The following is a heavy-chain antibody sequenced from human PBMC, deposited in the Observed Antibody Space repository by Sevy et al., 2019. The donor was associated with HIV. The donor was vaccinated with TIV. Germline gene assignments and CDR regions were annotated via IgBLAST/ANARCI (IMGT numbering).Heavy chain of an antibody. V-gene: IGHV3-21*01. D-gene: IGHD2-2*01. Sequence: GGSLRLSCAASGFTFSTYTVNWVRQAPGKGLEWVSSISSSNTYINYADSVKGRFTISRDNAKNSLYLQMNSLRAEDTAVYYCAREIYCSTTNCPYDYWGQGTLVTVSS. CDR1: GFTFSTYT. J-gene: IGHJ4*02. CDR2: ISSSNTYI. CDR3: AREIYCSTTNCPYDY.